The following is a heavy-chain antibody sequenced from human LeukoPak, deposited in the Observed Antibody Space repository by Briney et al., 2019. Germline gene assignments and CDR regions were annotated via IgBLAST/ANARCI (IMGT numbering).Heavy chain of an antibody. CDR3: ARGRSRHFDY. CDR2: MNPNSSNT. V-gene: IGHV1-8*03. Sequence: ASVKVSCKASGYTFTNYDINWVRQATGQGLEWMGWMNPNSSNTGYAQKFQGRVTITRNTSISTAYMDLSSLRSEDTAVYYCARGRSRHFDYWGQGTLVTVSS. CDR1: GYTFTNYD. J-gene: IGHJ4*02.